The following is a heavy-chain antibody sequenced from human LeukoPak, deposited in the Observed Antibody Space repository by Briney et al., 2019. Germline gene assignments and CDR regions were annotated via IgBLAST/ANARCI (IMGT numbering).Heavy chain of an antibody. V-gene: IGHV1-18*01. Sequence: ASVKVSCKASGYTFTSYGINWVRQAPGQGLEWMGWITAYNGNTNYAQKLQGRVTMTTDTSTSTAYIELRSLRSDDTAVYYCAREGSGSYLDYWGQGTLVTVSS. CDR1: GYTFTSYG. D-gene: IGHD3-10*01. CDR2: ITAYNGNT. CDR3: AREGSGSYLDY. J-gene: IGHJ4*02.